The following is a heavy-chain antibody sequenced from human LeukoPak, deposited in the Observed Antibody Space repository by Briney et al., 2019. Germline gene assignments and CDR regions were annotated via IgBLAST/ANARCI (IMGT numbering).Heavy chain of an antibody. CDR2: IYYSGST. J-gene: IGHJ4*02. Sequence: PSETLSLTCAVYGGSFSGYYCNWIRQPPGKGLEWIGEIYYSGSTNYNPSLKSRVTISVDTSKNQFSLKLSSVTAADTAVYYCARGGPPGSDFDYWGQGTLVTVSS. CDR1: GGSFSGYY. CDR3: ARGGPPGSDFDY. V-gene: IGHV4-34*01.